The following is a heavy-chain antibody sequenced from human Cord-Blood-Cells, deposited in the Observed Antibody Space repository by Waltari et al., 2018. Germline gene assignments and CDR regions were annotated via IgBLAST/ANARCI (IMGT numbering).Heavy chain of an antibody. D-gene: IGHD5-18*01. CDR3: ARDGYKLADAFDI. Sequence: EVQLVESGGGLVQPGGSLRLSCAASGFTFSGYWMSWVRQAPGKGLEWVANIKQDGSEKYYVDSVKGRFTISRDNAKNSLYLQMNSLRAEDTAVYYCARDGYKLADAFDIWGQGTMVTVSS. CDR2: IKQDGSEK. CDR1: GFTFSGYW. V-gene: IGHV3-7*01. J-gene: IGHJ3*02.